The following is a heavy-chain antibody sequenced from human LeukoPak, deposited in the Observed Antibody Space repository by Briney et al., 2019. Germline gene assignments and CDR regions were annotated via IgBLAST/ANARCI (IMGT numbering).Heavy chain of an antibody. J-gene: IGHJ4*02. D-gene: IGHD3-10*01. V-gene: IGHV4-59*08. CDR3: AKYSGSYID. CDR1: GGSISSYY. CDR2: IYHSGST. Sequence: SETLSLTCTVSGGSISSYYWTWIRQAPGKGLEWIGYIYHSGSTEYNPSLKSRVTISVDTSKNQFSLKLNSVTAADTAVYYCAKYSGSYIDWGQGTPVTVSS.